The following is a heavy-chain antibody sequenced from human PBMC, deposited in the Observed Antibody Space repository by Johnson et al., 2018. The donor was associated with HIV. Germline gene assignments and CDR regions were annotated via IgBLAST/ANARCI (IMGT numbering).Heavy chain of an antibody. V-gene: IGHV3-74*02. Sequence: MLLVESGGGVVQPGGSLRLSCVASGFTFSSYWMHWVRQAPGKGLVWVSRINSDVSGTSHADSVKGRFTISRDNSKNTLYLQMGSLRAEDMAVYYCARGDAFDIWGHGTMVTVSS. J-gene: IGHJ3*02. CDR3: ARGDAFDI. CDR2: INSDVSGT. CDR1: GFTFSSYW.